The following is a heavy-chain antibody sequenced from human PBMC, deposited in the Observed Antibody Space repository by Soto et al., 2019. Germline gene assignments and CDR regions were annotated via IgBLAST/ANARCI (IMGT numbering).Heavy chain of an antibody. V-gene: IGHV1-69*01. Sequence: QVQLVQSETEVKKPGSAVKVSCKASGGTFSTYAMNWVRQAPGQGLEWMGGILPIFDTPRYAQKFQGRVTITVDESTTTAYMELSSLRSDDTAVYYCTRSIGSGGVIGGCDYWGQGTLVTVSS. D-gene: IGHD3-16*02. CDR3: TRSIGSGGVIGGCDY. CDR1: GGTFSTYA. J-gene: IGHJ4*02. CDR2: ILPIFDTP.